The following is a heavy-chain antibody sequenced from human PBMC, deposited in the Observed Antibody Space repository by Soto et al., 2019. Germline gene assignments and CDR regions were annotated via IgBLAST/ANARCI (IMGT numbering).Heavy chain of an antibody. D-gene: IGHD3-16*01. CDR1: GDSVSNDNYY. Sequence: SETLSLTCAVSGDSVSNDNYYWSWIRQPPGKGLEWIGYIYYSGTTNYNSYLKSRLSLSVDMSKNQFSLKLASVTAAATAVYFCARSQRGRTAFTFDYWGQGALVTVSS. CDR2: IYYSGTT. J-gene: IGHJ4*02. CDR3: ARSQRGRTAFTFDY. V-gene: IGHV4-61*01.